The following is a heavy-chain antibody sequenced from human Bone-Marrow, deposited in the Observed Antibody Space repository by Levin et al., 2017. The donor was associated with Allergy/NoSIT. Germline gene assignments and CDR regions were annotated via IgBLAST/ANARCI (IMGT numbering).Heavy chain of an antibody. CDR3: ARDKNLETKSYFDY. J-gene: IGHJ4*02. CDR1: GFTFATYP. D-gene: IGHD5-24*01. CDR2: ISHDGFNE. Sequence: GGSLRLSCAASGFTFATYPIHWVRQAPGKGLAWVAGISHDGFNEKYADSVRGRFTISRDNSKNTLYLQMNSLGAEDTATYYCARDKNLETKSYFDYWGQGTLVTVSS. V-gene: IGHV3-30-3*01.